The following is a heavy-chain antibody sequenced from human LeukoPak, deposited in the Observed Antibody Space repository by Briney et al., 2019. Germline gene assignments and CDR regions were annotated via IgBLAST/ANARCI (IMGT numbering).Heavy chain of an antibody. Sequence: AAVKDSCKASGYTLTGYYMHCVRQAPGQGGEWMGWINPNSGGTNYAQKFQGRVTLTRDTSISTAYMELSRMRSDDTAVSYCASGEQWPTYYWGQGTLVTVSS. D-gene: IGHD6-19*01. CDR3: ASGEQWPTYY. V-gene: IGHV1-2*02. CDR2: INPNSGGT. J-gene: IGHJ4*02. CDR1: GYTLTGYY.